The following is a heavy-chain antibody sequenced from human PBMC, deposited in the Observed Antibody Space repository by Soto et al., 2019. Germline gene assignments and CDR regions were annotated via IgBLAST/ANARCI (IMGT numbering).Heavy chain of an antibody. CDR1: GFTFSCYA. CDR3: ARHIIRFLEWSPNGYWFDP. V-gene: IGHV3-30*01. J-gene: IGHJ5*02. D-gene: IGHD3-3*01. Sequence: QAGGSLRLSCAASGFTFSCYAMSWVRQAPGKGLEWVAFISFDSSEIHYADSVKGRFTISRDNPRNTLFLHANSPRADDTAVYYCARHIIRFLEWSPNGYWFDPWGQGTLVTVSS. CDR2: ISFDSSEI.